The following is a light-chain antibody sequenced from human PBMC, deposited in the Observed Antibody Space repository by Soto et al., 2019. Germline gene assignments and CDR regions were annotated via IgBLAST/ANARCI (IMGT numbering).Light chain of an antibody. CDR1: SSDVGGYNY. CDR2: DVS. CDR3: SSYTSSSTRCV. V-gene: IGLV2-14*01. Sequence: QSALPQPASVSGSPGQSITISCTGTSSDVGGYNYVSWYQQHPGKAPKLMIYDVSNRPSGVSNRFSGSKSGNTASLTISGLQAEDEADYYCSSYTSSSTRCVFGTGTKVTVL. J-gene: IGLJ1*01.